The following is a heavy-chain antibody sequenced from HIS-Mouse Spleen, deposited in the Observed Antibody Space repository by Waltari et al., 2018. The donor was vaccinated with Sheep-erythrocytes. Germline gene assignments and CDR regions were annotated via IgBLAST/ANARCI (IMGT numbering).Heavy chain of an antibody. CDR1: GGSFSGYY. CDR3: ARGRRPISSGCLDY. J-gene: IGHJ4*02. D-gene: IGHD6-19*01. CDR2: INHSGST. Sequence: QVQLQQWGAGLLKPSETLSLTCAVYGGSFSGYYWSWIRQPPGKGLEWIGEINHSGSTNYNPSLKSRVTISVDTSKNQFSLKLSSVTAADTAVYYCARGRRPISSGCLDYWGQGTLVTVSS. V-gene: IGHV4-34*01.